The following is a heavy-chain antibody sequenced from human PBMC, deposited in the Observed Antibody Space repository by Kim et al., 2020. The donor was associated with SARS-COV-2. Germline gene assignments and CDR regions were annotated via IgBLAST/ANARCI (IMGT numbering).Heavy chain of an antibody. CDR2: ISWNSGSI. CDR3: SKDMTAAGRGHNFDY. D-gene: IGHD6-13*01. CDR1: GFSFDDYG. V-gene: IGHV3-9*01. Sequence: GGSLRLSCAASGFSFDDYGMHWVRQAPGKGLEWVSGISWNSGSINYADSVKGRFTISRDNAKNSLYLQMDSLRAEDTDLYYCSKDMTAAGRGHNFDYWGQGTLVTVSS. J-gene: IGHJ4*02.